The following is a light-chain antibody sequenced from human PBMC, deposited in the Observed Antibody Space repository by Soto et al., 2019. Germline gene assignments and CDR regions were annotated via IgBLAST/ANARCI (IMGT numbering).Light chain of an antibody. CDR3: QQYGTSPIT. V-gene: IGKV3-20*01. J-gene: IGKJ5*01. CDR1: QTVSSY. CDR2: GAS. Sequence: ENVLTQAPGTLSLSPGERATLSCRARQTVSSYLTWYQQRPGQAPRLLFYGASKRATGIPDRVSGSGSGTDFTLTISRLEPEDFALYYWQQYGTSPITFGQGTRLEI.